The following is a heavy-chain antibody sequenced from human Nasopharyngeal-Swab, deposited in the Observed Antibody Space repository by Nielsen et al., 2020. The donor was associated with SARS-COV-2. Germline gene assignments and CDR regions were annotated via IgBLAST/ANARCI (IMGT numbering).Heavy chain of an antibody. CDR3: VRGSGDAFDI. J-gene: IGHJ3*02. V-gene: IGHV4-39*07. D-gene: IGHD6-19*01. CDR2: ISYSGNI. Sequence: WIRQPPGKGLEWIGNISYSGNIYYNPSLKSRVTISEDTSKNQFSLKLSSLTAADTAVYYCVRGSGDAFDIWGQGTRVTVSS.